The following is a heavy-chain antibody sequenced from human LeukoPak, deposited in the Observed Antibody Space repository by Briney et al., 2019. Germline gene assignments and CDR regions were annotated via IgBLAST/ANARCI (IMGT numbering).Heavy chain of an antibody. CDR1: GNFVSSGFY. J-gene: IGHJ3*02. Sequence: SETLSLTCTVSGNFVSSGFYWGWIRPPPGKGLEWIGNIHRTGRTYYNPSLKNRVTISVDTSKNQFSLKLSSVTAADTAVYYCARPRYFNDGSGHTDIWGQGTMVTVSS. V-gene: IGHV4-38-2*02. D-gene: IGHD3-22*01. CDR3: ARPRYFNDGSGHTDI. CDR2: IHRTGRT.